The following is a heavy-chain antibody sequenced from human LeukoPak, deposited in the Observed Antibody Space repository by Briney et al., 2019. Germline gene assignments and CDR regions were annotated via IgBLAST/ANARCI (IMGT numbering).Heavy chain of an antibody. Sequence: GGSLRLSCAASGFAFSSYWMSWVRQAPGKGLEWVASIKPDGSEKYVVDSLKGRFTISRDNAKNSLYLQMNSLGVEDTAVYYWARGPPHDYGGQGPLVTVSS. V-gene: IGHV3-7*01. J-gene: IGHJ4*02. CDR2: IKPDGSEK. CDR1: GFAFSSYW. CDR3: ARGPPHDY.